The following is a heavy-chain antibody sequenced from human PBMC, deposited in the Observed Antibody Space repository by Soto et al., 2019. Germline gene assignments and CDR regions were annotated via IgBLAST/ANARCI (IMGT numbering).Heavy chain of an antibody. CDR3: ARDVSYYYGSGSYLFGS. CDR1: GYTFTSYD. Sequence: ASVKVSCKASGYTFTSYDINWARQATGQGLEWMGWMNPNSGNTGYAQKFQGRVTMTRNTSISTAYMELSSLRSEDTAVYYCARDVSYYYGSGSYLFGSWGQGTLVTVSS. CDR2: MNPNSGNT. D-gene: IGHD3-10*01. J-gene: IGHJ4*02. V-gene: IGHV1-8*01.